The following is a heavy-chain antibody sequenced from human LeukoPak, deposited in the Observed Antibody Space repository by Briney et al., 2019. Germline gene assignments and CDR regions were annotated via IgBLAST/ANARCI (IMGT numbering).Heavy chain of an antibody. CDR3: ARGGGFGELYS. J-gene: IGHJ5*02. Sequence: PSETLSLTCAVYGGSFSGYYWSWIRQPPGKGLEWIGEINHSGSTNYNPSLKSRVTISVDTSKNQFSLKLSSVTAADTAVYHCARGGGFGELYSWGQGTLVTVSS. V-gene: IGHV4-34*01. D-gene: IGHD3-10*01. CDR2: INHSGST. CDR1: GGSFSGYY.